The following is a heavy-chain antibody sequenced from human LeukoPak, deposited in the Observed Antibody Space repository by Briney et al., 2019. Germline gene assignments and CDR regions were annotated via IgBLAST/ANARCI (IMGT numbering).Heavy chain of an antibody. CDR1: GFTVSSNY. Sequence: PGGSLRLSCAAFGFTVSSNYMSWVRQAPGKGLEWVSVIYSGGSTYYADSVKGRFTISRDNSKNTLYLQMNSLRAEDTAVYYCARARQYYDFWSGYYPQYYYYYGMDVWGQGTTVTVSS. J-gene: IGHJ6*02. V-gene: IGHV3-53*01. D-gene: IGHD3-3*01. CDR3: ARARQYYDFWSGYYPQYYYYYGMDV. CDR2: IYSGGST.